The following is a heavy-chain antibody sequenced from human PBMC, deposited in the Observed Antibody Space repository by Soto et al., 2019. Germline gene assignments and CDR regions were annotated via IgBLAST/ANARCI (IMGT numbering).Heavy chain of an antibody. J-gene: IGHJ3*02. V-gene: IGHV3-30-3*01. CDR1: GFTFSSHA. CDR2: ISYDGSNK. D-gene: IGHD2-21*02. Sequence: PGGSLRLSCAASGFTFSSHAMHWVRQAPGKGLEWVAVISYDGSNKYYADSVKGRFTISRDNSKNTLYLQMNSLRAEDTAVYYCARYIVVVTATYAFDIWGQGTMVTVSS. CDR3: ARYIVVVTATYAFDI.